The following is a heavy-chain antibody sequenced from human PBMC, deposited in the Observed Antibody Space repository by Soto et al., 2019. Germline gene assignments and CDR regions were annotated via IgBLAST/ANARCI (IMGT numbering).Heavy chain of an antibody. V-gene: IGHV3-21*06. J-gene: IGHJ4*02. CDR1: GFTFTRYS. CDR3: ARESEDLTSNFDY. CDR2: ISSTTHYI. Sequence: EVQLVESGGGLVKPGGSLRLSCAASGFTFTRYSMNWVRQAPGKGLEWVSSISSTTHYIYYADSMRGRFTISRDIAKNAVFLEMFSLRAEDAAVYYCARESEDLTSNFDYWGQGTLVTVSS.